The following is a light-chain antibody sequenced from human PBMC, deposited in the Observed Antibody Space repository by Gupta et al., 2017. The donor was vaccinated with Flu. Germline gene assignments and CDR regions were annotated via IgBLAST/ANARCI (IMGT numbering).Light chain of an antibody. V-gene: IGKV1-39*01. CDR3: QQWDSTPNT. CDR1: QSIATN. J-gene: IGKJ2*01. CDR2: GAS. Sequence: PLSLSASVGDRVTITCRASQSIATNLNWYQKKAGRAPKLLIYGASRVQSGVPSSFSGNGSGTEFILIISRLQPEDFATYYCQQWDSTPNTFGQGTTLEIK.